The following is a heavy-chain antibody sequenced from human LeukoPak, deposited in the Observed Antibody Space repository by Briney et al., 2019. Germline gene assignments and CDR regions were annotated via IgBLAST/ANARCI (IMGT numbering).Heavy chain of an antibody. Sequence: PSETLSLTCTVSGDSISSYYWNWIRQPPGKGLEWIGSMSYSGTTNYNPSLKSRVTISLDTSKNHFSLKLTSVAAADTAVYYCARRRAQGGSNGHHNWFDPWGQGTLVTVSS. V-gene: IGHV4-59*08. D-gene: IGHD6-13*01. CDR3: ARRRAQGGSNGHHNWFDP. J-gene: IGHJ5*02. CDR1: GDSISSYY. CDR2: MSYSGTT.